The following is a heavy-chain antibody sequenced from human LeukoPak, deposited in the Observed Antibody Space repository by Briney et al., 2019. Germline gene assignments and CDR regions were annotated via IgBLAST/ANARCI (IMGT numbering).Heavy chain of an antibody. CDR1: RDTFDSYS. V-gene: IGHV1-69*05. CDR3: AGEGAGSPNDAFDI. J-gene: IGHJ3*02. D-gene: IGHD3-10*01. CDR2: TIPMFGSA. Sequence: SVKVSCKASRDTFDSYSISWVRQAPGQGLEWMGGTIPMFGSANYAQKLQGRVTMTRDTSTSTVYMDLSSLRSEDTAVYYCAGEGAGSPNDAFDIGSQRRLLTVPS.